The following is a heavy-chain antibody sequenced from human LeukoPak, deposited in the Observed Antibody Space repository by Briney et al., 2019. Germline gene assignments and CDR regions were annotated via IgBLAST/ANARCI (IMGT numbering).Heavy chain of an antibody. CDR3: VKQVGSGWYYFDY. CDR1: GFTFSSYA. CDR2: ISSIGGST. D-gene: IGHD6-19*01. J-gene: IGHJ4*02. Sequence: PGRSLRLSCSASGFTFSSYAMHWVRQAPGKGLEYVSAISSIGGSTDYADSVKGRFTISRDNSKNTLYLQMSSLRAEDTAVYYCVKQVGSGWYYFDYWGQGTLVTVSS. V-gene: IGHV3-64D*06.